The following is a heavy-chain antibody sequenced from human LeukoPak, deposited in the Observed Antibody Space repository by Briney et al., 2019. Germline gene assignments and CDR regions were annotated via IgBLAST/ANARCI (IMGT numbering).Heavy chain of an antibody. D-gene: IGHD3-22*01. V-gene: IGHV3-23*01. Sequence: GGSLRLSCAASGFIFSSSGMSWVRQAPGKGLEWVSTVSDNGGSTYYPDSVKGRFTISRDNSKNTLYLQMNSLRAEDTAVYYCAKGAYYDLWGQGTLVTVSS. CDR1: GFIFSSSG. J-gene: IGHJ4*02. CDR3: AKGAYYDL. CDR2: VSDNGGST.